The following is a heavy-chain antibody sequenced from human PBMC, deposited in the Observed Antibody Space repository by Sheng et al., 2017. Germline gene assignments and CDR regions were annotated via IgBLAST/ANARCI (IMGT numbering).Heavy chain of an antibody. D-gene: IGHD3-22*01. CDR1: GYSISSGYY. Sequence: QVQLQESGPGLVKPSETLSLTCAVSGYSISSGYYWGWIRQPPGKGLEWIGSIYHSGSTYYNPSLKSRVTISVDTSKNQFSLKLSSVTAADTAVYYCARDGGYYDSSTQPEHRFDYWGQGTLVTVSS. J-gene: IGHJ4*02. V-gene: IGHV4-38-2*02. CDR3: ARDGGYYDSSTQPEHRFDY. CDR2: IYHSGST.